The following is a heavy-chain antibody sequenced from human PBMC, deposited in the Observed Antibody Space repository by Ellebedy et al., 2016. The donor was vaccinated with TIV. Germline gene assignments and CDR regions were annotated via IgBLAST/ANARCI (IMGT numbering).Heavy chain of an antibody. J-gene: IGHJ3*02. V-gene: IGHV4-39*07. CDR2: IYYSGST. D-gene: IGHD4-17*01. CDR1: GGSISSSSYY. CDR3: ARDMAVYGDYDGDAFDI. Sequence: SETLSLTCTVSGGSISSSSYYWGWIRQPPGKGLEWIGSIYYSGSTYYNPSLKSRVTISVDTSKNQFSLKLSSVTAADTAVYYCARDMAVYGDYDGDAFDIWGQGTMVTVSS.